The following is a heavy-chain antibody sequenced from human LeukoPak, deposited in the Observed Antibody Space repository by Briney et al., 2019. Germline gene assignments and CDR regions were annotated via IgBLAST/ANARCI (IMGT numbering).Heavy chain of an antibody. Sequence: PSETLSLTCTVSGGPISSYYWSWIRQPPGKGLEWIGYIYYSGSTNYNPSLKSRVTISVDTSKNQFSLKLSSVTAADTAVYYCASAGDGYNAPPDYWGQGTLVTVSS. D-gene: IGHD5-24*01. CDR2: IYYSGST. V-gene: IGHV4-59*01. J-gene: IGHJ4*02. CDR3: ASAGDGYNAPPDY. CDR1: GGPISSYY.